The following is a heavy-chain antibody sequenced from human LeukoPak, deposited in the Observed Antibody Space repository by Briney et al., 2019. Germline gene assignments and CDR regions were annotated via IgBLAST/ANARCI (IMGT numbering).Heavy chain of an antibody. CDR2: ISWNSGSI. J-gene: IGHJ6*02. CDR3: ATDMGDCTDGSCAYGMDV. Sequence: PGGSLRFSCAASGITFDDYAMHWVRQAPGKGLEWVSGISWNSGSIGYADSVKGRFTISRDNAKNSLYLQMNSLRAEDTALYYCATDMGDCTDGSCAYGMDVWGQGTTVTVSS. D-gene: IGHD2-15*01. V-gene: IGHV3-9*01. CDR1: GITFDDYA.